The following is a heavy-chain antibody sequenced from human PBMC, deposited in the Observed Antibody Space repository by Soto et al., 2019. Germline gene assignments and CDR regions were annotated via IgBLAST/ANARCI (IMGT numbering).Heavy chain of an antibody. CDR1: GGSISIGDYY. J-gene: IGHJ4*02. CDR2: IYYSGST. V-gene: IGHV4-30-4*01. CDR3: ARIVLTMVRGVIITYYFDY. D-gene: IGHD3-10*01. Sequence: PSETLSLTCTVSGGSISIGDYYWSCIRQPPGKGLEWIGYIYYSGSTYYNPSLKSRVTISVDTSKNQFSLKLSSVTAADTAVYYCARIVLTMVRGVIITYYFDYWGQGTLVTVSS.